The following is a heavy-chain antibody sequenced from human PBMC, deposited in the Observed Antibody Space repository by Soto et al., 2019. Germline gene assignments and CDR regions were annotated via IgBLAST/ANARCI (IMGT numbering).Heavy chain of an antibody. CDR1: GGSISTTSYY. CDR2: VYYTGST. CDR3: ATPRGKYGYFQH. J-gene: IGHJ1*01. D-gene: IGHD1-26*01. Sequence: QLQVQESGPGLVKPSETLSLTCTVSGGSISTTSYYWGWIRQPPGKGLEWIGTVYYTGSTYYNPSLKSRVTISVDTSKNQFSLKLTSVTAADTAVYYCATPRGKYGYFQHWGQGTLVTVSS. V-gene: IGHV4-39*01.